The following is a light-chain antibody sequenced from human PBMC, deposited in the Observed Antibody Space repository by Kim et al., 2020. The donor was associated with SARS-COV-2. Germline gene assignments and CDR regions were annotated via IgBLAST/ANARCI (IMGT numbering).Light chain of an antibody. CDR2: YDS. CDR3: QVWDSSSDHRV. Sequence: APGKTARITCGGNNIGSKSVHWYQQKTGKAPVLVIYYDSDRPSGIPERFSGSNSGNTATLTISRVEAGDEADYYCQVWDSSSDHRVFGGGTQLTVL. CDR1: NIGSKS. V-gene: IGLV3-21*04. J-gene: IGLJ3*02.